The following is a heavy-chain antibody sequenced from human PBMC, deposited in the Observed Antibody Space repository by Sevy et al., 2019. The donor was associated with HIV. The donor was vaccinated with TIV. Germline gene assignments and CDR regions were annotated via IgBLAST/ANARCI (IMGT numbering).Heavy chain of an antibody. D-gene: IGHD1-26*01. CDR1: GYTFTSYD. J-gene: IGHJ6*03. CDR2: MNPNSGNT. Sequence: ASVKVSCKASGYTFTSYDINWVRQATGQGLEWMGWMNPNSGNTGYAQKFQGRVTMTRNTSISTAYMELSSLGSEDTAVYYCARVSGSSYYYYYYMDVWGKGATVTVSS. CDR3: ARVSGSSYYYYYYMDV. V-gene: IGHV1-8*01.